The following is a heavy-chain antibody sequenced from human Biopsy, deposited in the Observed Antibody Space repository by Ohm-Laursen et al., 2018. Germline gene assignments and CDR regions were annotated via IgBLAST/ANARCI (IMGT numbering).Heavy chain of an antibody. CDR2: IYYTGST. CDR1: GGSISSYY. J-gene: IGHJ2*01. Sequence: PSDTLSLTCTVSGGSISSYYWSWIRQPPGKGLEWIGNIYYTGSTNYNPSLKSRVTISVDTSMNHLSLRLTSVTAADTAVYYCARHAPSYSGSYWRYFDLWGRGTLVTVSS. D-gene: IGHD1-26*01. CDR3: ARHAPSYSGSYWRYFDL. V-gene: IGHV4-59*08.